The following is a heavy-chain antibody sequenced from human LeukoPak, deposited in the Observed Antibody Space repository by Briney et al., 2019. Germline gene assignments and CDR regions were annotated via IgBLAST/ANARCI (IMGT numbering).Heavy chain of an antibody. CDR2: ISYDGSNK. V-gene: IGHV3-30*18. CDR1: GFTFSSYG. CDR3: AKLARQLAMPFDY. D-gene: IGHD2-2*01. J-gene: IGHJ4*02. Sequence: GGSLRLSCAASGFTFSSYGMHWVRQAPGKGLEWVAVISYDGSNKYYADSVKGRFTISRDNSKNTLYLQMNSLRAEDTAVYYCAKLARQLAMPFDYWGQGTLVTVSS.